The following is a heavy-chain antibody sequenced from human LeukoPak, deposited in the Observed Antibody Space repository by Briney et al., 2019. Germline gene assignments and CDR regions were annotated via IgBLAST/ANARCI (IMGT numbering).Heavy chain of an antibody. Sequence: GGSLRLSCAASGFTFSSYSMNWVRQAPGKGLEWVSYISSSSSTIYYADSVKGRFTISRDNAKNSLYLQMNSLRAEDTAVYYCARVVYYDSSGSYAFDIWGQGTMVTVSS. J-gene: IGHJ3*02. CDR3: ARVVYYDSSGSYAFDI. CDR2: ISSSSSTI. D-gene: IGHD3-22*01. V-gene: IGHV3-48*04. CDR1: GFTFSSYS.